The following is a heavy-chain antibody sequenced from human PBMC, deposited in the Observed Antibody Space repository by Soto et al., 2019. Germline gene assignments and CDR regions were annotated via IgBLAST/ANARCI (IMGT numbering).Heavy chain of an antibody. D-gene: IGHD3-3*01. CDR2: ISGSGGST. V-gene: IGHV3-23*01. CDR1: GFTFSSYA. J-gene: IGHJ4*02. CDR3: AKGPSYYDFWSGYYPVGAY. Sequence: SGGSLRLSCAASGFTFSSYAMSWVRQAPGKGLEWVSAISGSGGSTYYADSVKGRFTISRDNSKNTLYLQMNSLRAEDTAVYYCAKGPSYYDFWSGYYPVGAYWGQGTLVTVSS.